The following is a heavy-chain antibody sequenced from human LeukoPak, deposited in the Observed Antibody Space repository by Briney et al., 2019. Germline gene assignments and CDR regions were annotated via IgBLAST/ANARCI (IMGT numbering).Heavy chain of an antibody. D-gene: IGHD6-13*01. CDR1: GFTFSSYG. V-gene: IGHV3-30*02. CDR3: AKPLKYWQQLVPDY. J-gene: IGHJ4*02. Sequence: GGSLRLSCAASGFTFSSYGMHWVRQAPGKGLEWVAFIRYDGSNKYYADSVKGRFTISRDNSKNTLYLQMNSLRAEDTAVYYCAKPLKYWQQLVPDYWGQGTLVTVSS. CDR2: IRYDGSNK.